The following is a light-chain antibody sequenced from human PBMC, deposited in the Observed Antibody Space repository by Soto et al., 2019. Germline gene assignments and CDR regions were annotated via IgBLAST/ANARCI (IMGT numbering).Light chain of an antibody. CDR1: QDIKNY. V-gene: IGKV1-33*01. J-gene: IGKJ4*01. CDR2: DAF. CDR3: QQYDSLPPT. Sequence: DIQMTQSPSSLSAFVGDSITITCQASQDIKNYLNWYQHKPGKAHKLLIYDAFKSDTGVPSRFSGSGSGTDFTFTINNLQPEDIATYFCQQYDSLPPTFGGGTRV.